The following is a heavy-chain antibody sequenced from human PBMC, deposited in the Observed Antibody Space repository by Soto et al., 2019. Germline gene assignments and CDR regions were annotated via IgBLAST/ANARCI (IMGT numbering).Heavy chain of an antibody. D-gene: IGHD3-16*01. CDR3: TNERGMGDTECFHH. CDR2: ISRSGRST. V-gene: IGHV3-23*01. CDR1: GFTFNTYA. Sequence: EVQLLESGGGLVQPGGSLRLSCAASGFTFNTYAMSWVRQAPGKGLEWVSSISRSGRSTYYADSVKGRVTISRDNSESTLYLQMNTLRIEASAVYYFTNERGMGDTECFHHWGQGVLVIVSS. J-gene: IGHJ1*01.